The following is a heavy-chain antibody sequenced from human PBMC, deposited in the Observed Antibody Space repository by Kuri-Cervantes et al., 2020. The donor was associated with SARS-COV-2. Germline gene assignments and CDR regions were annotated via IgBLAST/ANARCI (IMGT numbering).Heavy chain of an antibody. V-gene: IGHV3-20*01. D-gene: IGHD1-20*01. J-gene: IGHJ3*02. CDR3: ARDPGANWNAFDI. Sequence: LSLTCASSGFTFSSYWTHWVRQAPGKGLEWVSGINWNGGSTGYADSVKGRFTISRDNAKNSLYLQMNSLRAEDTALYHCARDPGANWNAFDIWGQGTMVTVSS. CDR1: GFTFSSYW. CDR2: INWNGGST.